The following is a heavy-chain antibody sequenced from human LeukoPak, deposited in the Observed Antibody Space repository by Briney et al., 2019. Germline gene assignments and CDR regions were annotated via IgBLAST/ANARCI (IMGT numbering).Heavy chain of an antibody. J-gene: IGHJ4*02. V-gene: IGHV4-39*01. CDR2: IHYSGST. CDR1: GGSLTYTSHY. CDR3: VRQAREGPLPRYFDY. D-gene: IGHD1-26*01. Sequence: PSETLSLTCSVSGGSLTYTSHYWGWIRQPPGKGLEWIGSIHYSGSTYYNPSLKSRVTISVDTSKNQFSLRLSSVAAADTAMYFCVRQAREGPLPRYFDYWGQGTLVTVPS.